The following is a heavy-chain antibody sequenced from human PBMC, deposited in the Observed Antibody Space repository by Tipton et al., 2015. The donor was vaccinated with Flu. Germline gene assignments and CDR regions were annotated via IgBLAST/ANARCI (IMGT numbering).Heavy chain of an antibody. CDR3: ARHSGSRSYPLDY. D-gene: IGHD3-10*01. Sequence: TLSLTCAVYGGSFSGYYWNYIRQPPGRGLEWIGEINHSGIISYNPSLKSRVTMSVDTSKNQFSLKLRSVTAADTAVYYCARHSGSRSYPLDYWGQGTLVTVSS. CDR2: INHSGII. CDR1: GGSFSGYY. J-gene: IGHJ4*02. V-gene: IGHV4-34*01.